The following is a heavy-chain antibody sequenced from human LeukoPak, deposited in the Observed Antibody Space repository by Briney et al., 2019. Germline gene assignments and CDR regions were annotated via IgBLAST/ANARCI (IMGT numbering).Heavy chain of an antibody. Sequence: QPGGSLRLSCAASEFTFSNYGMHWVRQAPGKGLEWVAFIRYDGSNKYYADSVKGRFTISRDNSQNTLYLQVNSLRAEDTAVYYCTNLADTVGYWGQGTLVTVSS. CDR3: TNLADTVGY. V-gene: IGHV3-30*02. CDR2: IRYDGSNK. CDR1: EFTFSNYG. J-gene: IGHJ4*02. D-gene: IGHD5-18*01.